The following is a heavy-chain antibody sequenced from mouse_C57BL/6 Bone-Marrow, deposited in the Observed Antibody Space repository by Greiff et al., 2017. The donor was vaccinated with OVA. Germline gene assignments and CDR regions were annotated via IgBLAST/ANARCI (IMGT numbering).Heavy chain of an antibody. CDR3: SRDPNYWYFDF. V-gene: IGHV5-4*01. Sequence: EVLLVESGGGLVKPGGSLKLSCAASGFTFSSYAMSWVRQTPEKRLEWVATISDGGSYTYYPDNVKGRFTISRDNAKNNLYLQMSHLKSEDTAMYYCSRDPNYWYFDFWGTGTTVTVSS. CDR1: GFTFSSYA. CDR2: ISDGGSYT. J-gene: IGHJ1*03.